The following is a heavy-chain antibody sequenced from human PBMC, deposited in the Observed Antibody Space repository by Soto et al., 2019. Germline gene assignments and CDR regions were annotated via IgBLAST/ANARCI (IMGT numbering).Heavy chain of an antibody. CDR3: ARIAAAGIGYYYYYMDV. V-gene: IGHV1-18*01. CDR2: ISAYNGNT. Sequence: SVKVSCKASGYTFTSYGISWVRQAPGQGLEWMGWISAYNGNTNYAQKLQGRVTMTTDTSTSTAYMELRSLRSDDTAVYYCARIAAAGIGYYYYYMDVRGKGITVTV. CDR1: GYTFTSYG. D-gene: IGHD6-13*01. J-gene: IGHJ6*03.